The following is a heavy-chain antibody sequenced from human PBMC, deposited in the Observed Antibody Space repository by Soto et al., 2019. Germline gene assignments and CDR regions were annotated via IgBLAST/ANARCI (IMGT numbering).Heavy chain of an antibody. Sequence: PGGSLRLSCVASGFTFSSYAMSWVRQAPGKGLEWVSAIGSRFATYYAHYVKGRSTIATNNSTSAMYLQTTSLTAADPDIYDCAKTVADRRAFDYWGQGALVTVS. CDR2: IGSRFAT. J-gene: IGHJ4*02. CDR1: GFTFSSYA. V-gene: IGHV3-23*01. CDR3: AKTVADRRAFDY. D-gene: IGHD4-4*01.